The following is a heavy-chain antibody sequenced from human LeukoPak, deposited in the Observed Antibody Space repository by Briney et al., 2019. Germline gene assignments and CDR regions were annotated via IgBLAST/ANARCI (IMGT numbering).Heavy chain of an antibody. Sequence: SETLSLTCTVSGGSISSSSYYWGWIRQPPGKGLEWIGSIYYSGSTYYNPSLKSRVTISVDTSKSQFSLKLSSVTAADTAVYYCAGLAPHDYGDTGGFDYWGQGTLVTVSS. CDR2: IYYSGST. CDR3: AGLAPHDYGDTGGFDY. CDR1: GGSISSSSYY. D-gene: IGHD4-17*01. V-gene: IGHV4-39*01. J-gene: IGHJ4*02.